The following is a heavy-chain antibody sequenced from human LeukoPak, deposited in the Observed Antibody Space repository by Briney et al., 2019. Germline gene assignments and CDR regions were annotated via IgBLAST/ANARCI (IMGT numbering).Heavy chain of an antibody. CDR1: GFAYSSFW. Sequence: GGSLRLSCGASGFAYSSFWMSWVRHAPGEGLVWVSRINSDGSSTSYADSVKGRFTISRDNAKNTLYLQMNSLRAEDTAVYFCAKIRGNWGFSFDIWGRGTMVTVSS. D-gene: IGHD7-27*01. CDR2: INSDGSST. J-gene: IGHJ3*02. V-gene: IGHV3-74*01. CDR3: AKIRGNWGFSFDI.